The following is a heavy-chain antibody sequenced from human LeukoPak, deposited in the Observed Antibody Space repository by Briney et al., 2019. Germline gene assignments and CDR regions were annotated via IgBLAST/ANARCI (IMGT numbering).Heavy chain of an antibody. V-gene: IGHV1-2*02. CDR1: GYTFTDYY. J-gene: IGHJ3*02. CDR2: INPNTGDT. Sequence: ASVKVSCKTSGYTFTDYYMHWVRQAPGQGLEWVAWINPNTGDTTYAQKFQGRVTMTRDTSISTAYMELSRLRSDDTAVYYCARTLPGQGRDAFDIWGQGTMVTVSS. D-gene: IGHD1-14*01. CDR3: ARTLPGQGRDAFDI.